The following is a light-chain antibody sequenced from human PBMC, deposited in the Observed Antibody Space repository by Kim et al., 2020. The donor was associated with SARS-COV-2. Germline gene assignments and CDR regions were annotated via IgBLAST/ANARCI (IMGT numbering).Light chain of an antibody. Sequence: SGSPGQTVSITCSGDRLGNKYVCWYQQKPGQSPVVVIYQDTQRPSGIPERFSGSNSGNTATLTISGTQAMDEADYYCQAWDSTTTVFGGGTQLTVL. CDR3: QAWDSTTTV. CDR2: QDT. V-gene: IGLV3-1*01. CDR1: RLGNKY. J-gene: IGLJ2*01.